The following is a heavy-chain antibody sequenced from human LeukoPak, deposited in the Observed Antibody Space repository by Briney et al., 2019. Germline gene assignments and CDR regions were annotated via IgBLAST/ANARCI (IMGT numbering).Heavy chain of an antibody. CDR1: GCSISSGDYY. Sequence: SETLSLTCTVSGCSISSGDYYWSWIRQPPGKGLEWLGYIYYSGSTYYNPSLKRRATTSDDTYNTQFPLKRSPVTAATAAHYYGAGRAEVRAYYFDYWGQGTLVTVSS. CDR3: AGRAEVRAYYFDY. J-gene: IGHJ4*02. CDR2: IYYSGST. V-gene: IGHV4-30-4*08. D-gene: IGHD2-2*01.